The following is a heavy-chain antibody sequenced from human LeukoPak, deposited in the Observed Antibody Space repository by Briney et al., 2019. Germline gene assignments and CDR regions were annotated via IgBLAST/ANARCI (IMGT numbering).Heavy chain of an antibody. J-gene: IGHJ3*02. CDR2: IRYDGSNK. V-gene: IGHV3-30*02. CDR1: GFIFRSYD. CDR3: AKSLEISYCSSTSCSVSTFDAFDI. Sequence: KSGGSLRLSCAASGFIFRSYDMHWVRQAPGKGLEWVAFIRYDGSNKYYADSVKGRFTISRDNSKNTLYLQMNSLRAEDTAVYYCAKSLEISYCSSTSCSVSTFDAFDIWGQGTMVTVSS. D-gene: IGHD2-2*01.